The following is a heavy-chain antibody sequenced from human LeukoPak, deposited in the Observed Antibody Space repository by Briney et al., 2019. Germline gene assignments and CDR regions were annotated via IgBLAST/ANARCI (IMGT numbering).Heavy chain of an antibody. CDR1: GFTFDDYA. CDR2: ISWNSGSI. Sequence: PGGSLRLSCAASGFTFDDYAMHWVRQAPGKGLEWVSGISWNSGSIGYADSVKGRFTISRDNAKNSLYLQMNSLRAEDTALYYCAKGGRRDGYNLPDYFDYWGQGTLVTVSS. J-gene: IGHJ4*02. V-gene: IGHV3-9*01. CDR3: AKGGRRDGYNLPDYFDY. D-gene: IGHD5-24*01.